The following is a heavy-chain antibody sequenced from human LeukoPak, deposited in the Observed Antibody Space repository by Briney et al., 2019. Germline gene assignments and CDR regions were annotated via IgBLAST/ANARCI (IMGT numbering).Heavy chain of an antibody. V-gene: IGHV4-4*07. CDR1: GGSISSYY. D-gene: IGHD2-2*01. CDR3: ARENIVVVPAAMRAGYYYYGMDV. Sequence: KPSETLSLTCTVSGGSISSYYWSWIRQPAGKGLEWIGRIYTSGSTNYNPSLKSRVTMSVDTSKNQFSLKLSSVTAADTAVYYCARENIVVVPAAMRAGYYYYGMDVWGQGTTVTVSS. J-gene: IGHJ6*02. CDR2: IYTSGST.